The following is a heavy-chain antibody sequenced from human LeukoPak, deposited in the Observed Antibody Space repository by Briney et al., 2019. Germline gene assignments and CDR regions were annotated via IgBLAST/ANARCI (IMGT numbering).Heavy chain of an antibody. CDR3: ARTLYCSGATCFSPELLDT. D-gene: IGHD2-15*01. V-gene: IGHV4-38-2*01. Sequence: PSETLSLTCAVSGYSISSGYHWGWVRQPPGKGPVCIGSMFHGGNTYCNPSLKSRVTMSIDTSMNQFSLNLTSVTAADTAVYFCARTLYCSGATCFSPELLDTWGQGTLVTVSS. J-gene: IGHJ5*02. CDR2: MFHGGNT. CDR1: GYSISSGYH.